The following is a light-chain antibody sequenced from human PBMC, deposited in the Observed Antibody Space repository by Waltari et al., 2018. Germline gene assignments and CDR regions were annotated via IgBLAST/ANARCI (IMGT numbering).Light chain of an antibody. CDR1: QSLLYDSNNRNY. Sequence: IVVTQSPDSLAVSLGERVTINCRSNQSLLYDSNNRNYLAWYKQKPGQPPRPLIYWAYMRQSGVPDRFTGSGSGTDFTLTISSLQAEDVAVYYCQQYFSTPWTFGHETAVEIK. CDR2: WAY. J-gene: IGKJ1*01. CDR3: QQYFSTPWT. V-gene: IGKV4-1*01.